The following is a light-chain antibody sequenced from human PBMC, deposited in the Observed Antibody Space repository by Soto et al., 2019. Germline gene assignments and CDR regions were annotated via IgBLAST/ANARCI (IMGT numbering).Light chain of an antibody. Sequence: DIQMTQSPSSLSASVGDRVTITCRASQSISSYLNWYQQKPGKAPKLLIYAASSLQSGVPSSFSGSGSRTEFTLTSSSLQPEDFATYYCQQTYSTPHTFGQGTRLEIK. CDR1: QSISSY. J-gene: IGKJ5*01. CDR3: QQTYSTPHT. V-gene: IGKV1-39*01. CDR2: AAS.